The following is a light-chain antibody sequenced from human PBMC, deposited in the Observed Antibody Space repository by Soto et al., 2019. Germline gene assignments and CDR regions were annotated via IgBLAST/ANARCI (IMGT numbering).Light chain of an antibody. J-gene: IGLJ3*02. CDR2: EVT. Sequence: QSVLTQPASVSGSPGQSITISCTGTSSDVVGYHFVSWDQQHPGKAPKLMIYEVTNRPSGVSNRFSGAKSGNTASLTISGLQAEDEADSYCISYTSSYTLVFGGGTKLTVL. V-gene: IGLV2-14*01. CDR3: ISYTSSYTLV. CDR1: SSDVVGYHF.